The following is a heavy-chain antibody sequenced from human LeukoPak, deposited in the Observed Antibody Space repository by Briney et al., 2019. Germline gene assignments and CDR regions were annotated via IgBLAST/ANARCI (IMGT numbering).Heavy chain of an antibody. CDR3: ARPNDSGWPLGVMDV. CDR1: GYTFTGYY. D-gene: IGHD6-19*01. CDR2: INPNSGGT. Sequence: ASVKVSCKASGYTFTGYYMHWVRQAPGQGLEWMGWINPNSGGTNYAQKFQGRVTMTTDASTTTAYMELRSLRSDDTAVYYCARPNDSGWPLGVMDVWGQGTTVTVSS. V-gene: IGHV1-2*02. J-gene: IGHJ6*02.